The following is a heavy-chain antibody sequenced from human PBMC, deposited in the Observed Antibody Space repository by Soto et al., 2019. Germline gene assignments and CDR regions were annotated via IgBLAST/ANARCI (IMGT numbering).Heavy chain of an antibody. V-gene: IGHV1-18*04. CDR3: ARDRSIDFWSGYWNDAFDI. Sequence: ASVKVSCKASGYTFTSYGISWVRQAPGQGLEWMGWISAYNGNTNYAQKLRGRVTMTTDTSTSTAYMELRSLRSDDTAVYYCARDRSIDFWSGYWNDAFDIWGQGTMVTVSS. CDR2: ISAYNGNT. J-gene: IGHJ3*02. CDR1: GYTFTSYG. D-gene: IGHD3-3*01.